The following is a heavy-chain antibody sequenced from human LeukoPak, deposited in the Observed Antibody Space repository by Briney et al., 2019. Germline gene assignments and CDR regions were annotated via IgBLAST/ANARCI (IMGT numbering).Heavy chain of an antibody. D-gene: IGHD2-21*02. J-gene: IGHJ4*02. CDR2: VYFTGAT. Sequence: SSETLSLTCSVSGGSISSKNYYWAWIRQPPGKGLEWIGSVYFTGATNYSPPLQSRVTISGDTSKNQISLKLNSVTAADTAVYYCARVGDSTAYWGQGTLVTVSS. CDR1: GGSISSKNYY. V-gene: IGHV4-39*01. CDR3: ARVGDSTAY.